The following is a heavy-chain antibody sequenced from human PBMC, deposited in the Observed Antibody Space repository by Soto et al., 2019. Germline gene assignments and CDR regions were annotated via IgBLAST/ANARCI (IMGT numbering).Heavy chain of an antibody. CDR3: GKDSWSGENNWFDP. CDR2: IGGSGGST. Sequence: EAGGSLRLSCAASGFTVSSYAMSWVRQAPGKGLEWVSAIGGSGGSTYYADSVKGRFTISRDNSKNTPYLQMNSLRAEDTAVYYCGKDSWSGENNWFDPWGQGTLVTVSS. D-gene: IGHD3-3*01. CDR1: GFTVSSYA. J-gene: IGHJ5*02. V-gene: IGHV3-23*01.